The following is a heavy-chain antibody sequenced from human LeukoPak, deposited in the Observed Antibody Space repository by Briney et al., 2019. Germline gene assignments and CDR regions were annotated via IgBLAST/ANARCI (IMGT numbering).Heavy chain of an antibody. CDR3: ARGSAFGRYDFWSGYLDY. Sequence: GRSLRLSCAASGFTFSSYAMHWVRQAPGKGLEWVAVISYEGSNKYYADSVKGRFTISRDNSKNTLYLQMNSLRAEDTAVYYCARGSAFGRYDFWSGYLDYWGQGTRVRVS. J-gene: IGHJ4*02. V-gene: IGHV3-30-3*01. CDR1: GFTFSSYA. CDR2: ISYEGSNK. D-gene: IGHD3-3*01.